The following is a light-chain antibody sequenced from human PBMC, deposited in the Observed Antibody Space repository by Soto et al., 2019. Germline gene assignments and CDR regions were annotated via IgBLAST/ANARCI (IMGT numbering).Light chain of an antibody. CDR2: EVS. V-gene: IGLV2-14*01. CDR3: SSRTTSNPYV. J-gene: IGLJ1*01. CDR1: SSDIGAYNS. Sequence: QSVLTQPASVSGSPGQSITISCTGTSSDIGAYNSVSWYQQHPGKAPKLMIYEVSNRPSGVSNRFSASKSGNTASLTSSGLQAEDEADYYCSSRTTSNPYVFGTGTKVTVL.